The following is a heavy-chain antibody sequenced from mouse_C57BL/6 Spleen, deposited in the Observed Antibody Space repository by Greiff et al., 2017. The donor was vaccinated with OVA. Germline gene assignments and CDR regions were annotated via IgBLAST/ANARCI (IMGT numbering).Heavy chain of an antibody. D-gene: IGHD1-1*02. CDR3: ASDGGHYYALDY. Sequence: EVQLVESGGGLVKPGGSLKLSCAASGFTFSDYGMHWVRQAPEKGLEWVAYISSGSSTIYYADTVKGRFTISRDNAKNTLFLQMTSLRSEDTAMYYCASDGGHYYALDYWGQGTSVTVSS. CDR2: ISSGSSTI. V-gene: IGHV5-17*01. CDR1: GFTFSDYG. J-gene: IGHJ4*01.